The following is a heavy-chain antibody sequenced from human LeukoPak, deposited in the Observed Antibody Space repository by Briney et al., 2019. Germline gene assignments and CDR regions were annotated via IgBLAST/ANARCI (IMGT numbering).Heavy chain of an antibody. CDR3: ASGYGSGSWRWFDP. CDR1: GGSFSGYY. D-gene: IGHD3-10*01. J-gene: IGHJ5*02. CDR2: INHSGST. Sequence: PSETLSLTCAVYGGSFSGYYWSWIRQPPGQGLEWIGEINHSGSTNYNPSLKSRVTISVDTSKNQFSLKLSSVTAADTAVYYCASGYGSGSWRWFDPWGQGTLVTVSS. V-gene: IGHV4-34*01.